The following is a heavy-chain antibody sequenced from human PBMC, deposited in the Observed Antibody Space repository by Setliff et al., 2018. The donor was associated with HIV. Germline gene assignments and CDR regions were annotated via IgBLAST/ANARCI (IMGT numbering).Heavy chain of an antibody. CDR1: GDSIRGYY. J-gene: IGHJ4*02. CDR2: VFYTGFA. Sequence: SETLSLTCTVSGDSIRGYYWSWIRQPPGKGLEWMGYVFYTGFAAYNPSLKSRLTISVDTPKSQFSLTLTSVTAADTAVYYCARQMPIPGIAITPVDYWGQGALVTVSA. V-gene: IGHV4-59*08. CDR3: ARQMPIPGIAITPVDY. D-gene: IGHD5-12*01.